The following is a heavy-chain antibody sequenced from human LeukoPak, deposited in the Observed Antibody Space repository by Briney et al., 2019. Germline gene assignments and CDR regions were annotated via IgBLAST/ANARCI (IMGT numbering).Heavy chain of an antibody. CDR3: ATAYSSGWYGNYYYGMDV. V-gene: IGHV1-69*01. CDR1: GGTFSSYA. J-gene: IGHJ6*02. CDR2: IIPIFGTA. D-gene: IGHD6-19*01. Sequence: SVKVSCKASGGTFSSYAISWVRQAPGQGLEWMGGIIPIFGTANYAQKSQGRVTITADESTSTAYMELSSLRSEDTAVYYCATAYSSGWYGNYYYGMDVWGQGTTVTVSS.